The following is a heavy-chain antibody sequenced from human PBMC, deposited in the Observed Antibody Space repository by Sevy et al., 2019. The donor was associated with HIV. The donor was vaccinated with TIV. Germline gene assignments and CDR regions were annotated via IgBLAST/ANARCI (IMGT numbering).Heavy chain of an antibody. Sequence: GGSLRLSCAASGFNFSNYVLHWVRQAPGKGLEWVTFISSYGNEADYVDSVKGRFTISRDNSKNTLYLQMNSLRAEDTAVYYCAKDLCSSTSCSDTQYYYYYYGMDVWGQGTTVTVSS. V-gene: IGHV3-30*18. D-gene: IGHD2-2*01. CDR2: ISSYGNEA. J-gene: IGHJ6*02. CDR3: AKDLCSSTSCSDTQYYYYYYGMDV. CDR1: GFNFSNYV.